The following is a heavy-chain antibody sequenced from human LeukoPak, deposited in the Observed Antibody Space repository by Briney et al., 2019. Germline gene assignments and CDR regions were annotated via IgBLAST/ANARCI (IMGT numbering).Heavy chain of an antibody. CDR3: ASYYYGSGSYYHFDY. CDR2: IYYSGST. J-gene: IGHJ4*02. D-gene: IGHD3-10*01. Sequence: SETLSLTCTVSGGSISSYYWSWIRQPPGKGLEWIGYIYYSGSTNYNPSLKSRVTISVDTSKNQFSLKLSSVTAADTAVYYCASYYYGSGSYYHFDYWGQGTLVTVSS. V-gene: IGHV4-59*01. CDR1: GGSISSYY.